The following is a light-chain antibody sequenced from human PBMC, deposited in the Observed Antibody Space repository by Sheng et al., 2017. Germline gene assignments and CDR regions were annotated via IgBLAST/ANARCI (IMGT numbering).Light chain of an antibody. Sequence: SYELTQPPSVSVSPGQTARITCSGDALPKQYAYWYQQKPGQAPVLVIYKDNERPSAIPERFSGSSSGTTVTLTISGVQAEDEADYYCQSADSSGTYVVFGGGTKLTVL. CDR3: QSADSSGTYVV. J-gene: IGLJ2*01. CDR2: KDN. CDR1: ALPKQY. V-gene: IGLV3-25*03.